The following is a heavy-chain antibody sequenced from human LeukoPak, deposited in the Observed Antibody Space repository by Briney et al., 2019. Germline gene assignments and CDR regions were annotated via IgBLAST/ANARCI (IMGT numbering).Heavy chain of an antibody. Sequence: GGSLRLSCAASGFTSSSYWMSWVRQAPGKGLEWVANIKKDGSEKYYVDPVKGRFTISRDNAKNSLYLQMNSLRAEDTAVYFCARGLYSGTTYYFDYWGQGTLVTVSS. CDR2: IKKDGSEK. V-gene: IGHV3-7*03. CDR1: GFTSSSYW. D-gene: IGHD5-12*01. J-gene: IGHJ4*02. CDR3: ARGLYSGTTYYFDY.